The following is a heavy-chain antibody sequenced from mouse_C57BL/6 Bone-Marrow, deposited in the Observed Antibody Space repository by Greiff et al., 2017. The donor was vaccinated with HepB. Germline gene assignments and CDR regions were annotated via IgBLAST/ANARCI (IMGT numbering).Heavy chain of an antibody. Sequence: EVNVVESGGGLVKPGGSLKLSCAASGFTFSSYAMSWVRQTPEKRLEWVATISDGGSYTYYPDNVKGRFTISRDNAKNNLYLQMSHLKSEDTAMYYCAIITTVVAPFAYWGQGTLVTVSA. CDR1: GFTFSSYA. CDR2: ISDGGSYT. V-gene: IGHV5-4*03. J-gene: IGHJ3*01. CDR3: AIITTVVAPFAY. D-gene: IGHD1-1*01.